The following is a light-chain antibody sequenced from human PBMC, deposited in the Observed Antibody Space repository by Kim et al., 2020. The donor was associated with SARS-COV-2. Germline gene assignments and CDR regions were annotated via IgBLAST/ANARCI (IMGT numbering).Light chain of an antibody. CDR3: HKTNTFPLT. CDR1: QSIGRW. CDR2: AAS. V-gene: IGKV1D-12*01. J-gene: IGKJ4*01. Sequence: ASVGDRVTINCRASQSIGRWLAWYQQRPGRAPILLIYAASSLQSGVPSRCSGGVSGTNFTLTVTSLQPEDFSTYYCHKTNTFPLTFGGRAKVDIK.